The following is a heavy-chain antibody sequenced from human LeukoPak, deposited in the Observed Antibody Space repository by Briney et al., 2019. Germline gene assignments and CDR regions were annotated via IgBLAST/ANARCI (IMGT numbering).Heavy chain of an antibody. V-gene: IGHV4-4*07. CDR3: ARRAPYYYGSGSPKTGGRKPNWFDP. CDR2: IYTSGST. Sequence: SETLSLTCTVSGGSISSYYWSWIRQPAGKGLEWIGRIYTSGSTNYNPSLKSRVTISADTSKNQFSLKLSSVTAAGTAVYYCARRAPYYYGSGSPKTGGRKPNWFDPWGQGTLVTVSS. D-gene: IGHD3-10*01. J-gene: IGHJ5*02. CDR1: GGSISSYY.